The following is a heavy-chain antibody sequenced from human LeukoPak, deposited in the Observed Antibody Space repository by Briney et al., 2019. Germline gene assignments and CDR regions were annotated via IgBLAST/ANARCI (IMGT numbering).Heavy chain of an antibody. V-gene: IGHV3-73*01. CDR1: GVTFSGSA. Sequence: GGSLRLSCAASGVTFSGSAMHWVPEASGEGLEWVGRIRSKANRYATAYAASVKGRFTISRDDSKNTAYLQMNSLKTEDTAVYYCTRWIAARPFDYWGQGTLVTVSS. D-gene: IGHD6-6*01. CDR2: IRSKANRYAT. J-gene: IGHJ4*02. CDR3: TRWIAARPFDY.